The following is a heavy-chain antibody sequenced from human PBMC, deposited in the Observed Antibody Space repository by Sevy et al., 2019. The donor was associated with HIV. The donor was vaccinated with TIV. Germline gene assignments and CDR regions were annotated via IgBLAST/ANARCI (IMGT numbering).Heavy chain of an antibody. CDR3: ARESIAAAGGFDP. CDR2: ISSSSSTI. CDR1: GFTFSSYS. Sequence: GALRLSCAASGFTFSSYSMNWVRQAPGKGLEWVSYISSSSSTIYYADSVKGRFTISRDNAKNSLYLQMNSLRAEDTAVYYCARESIAAAGGFDPWGQGTLVTVSS. J-gene: IGHJ5*02. V-gene: IGHV3-48*01. D-gene: IGHD6-13*01.